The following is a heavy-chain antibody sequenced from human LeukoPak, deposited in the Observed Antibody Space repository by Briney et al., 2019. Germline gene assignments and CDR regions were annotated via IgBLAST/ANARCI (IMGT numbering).Heavy chain of an antibody. J-gene: IGHJ3*02. CDR3: ARAFYYEMAGDAFDI. CDR1: GYTFTNHG. Sequence: GASVKVSCKASGYTFTNHGISWVRQAPGQGLEWMGWISADNTNTDYAQKFQGRVTMTTDTSTTTAYMEVRSLRSDDTAVYYCARAFYYEMAGDAFDIWGQGTMVTVSS. V-gene: IGHV1-18*01. CDR2: ISADNTNT. D-gene: IGHD3-22*01.